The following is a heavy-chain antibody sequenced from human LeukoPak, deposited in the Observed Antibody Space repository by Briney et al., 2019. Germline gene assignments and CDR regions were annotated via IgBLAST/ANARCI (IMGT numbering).Heavy chain of an antibody. CDR2: IKAKAHGGTT. J-gene: IGHJ4*02. D-gene: IGHD1-26*01. CDR3: TTDGVGIEGATFDY. V-gene: IGHV3-15*01. CDR1: GFTFINAW. Sequence: PGGSLRLSCAASGFTFINAWMAWARQAPGKGLEWVGRIKAKAHGGTTDYAAPVKGRFTISRDDSKNTLYLQMNSLKTEDTAVYYCTTDGVGIEGATFDYWGQGTLVTVSS.